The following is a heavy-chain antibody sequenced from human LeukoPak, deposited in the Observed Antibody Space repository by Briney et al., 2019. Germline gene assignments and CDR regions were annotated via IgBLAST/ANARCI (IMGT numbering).Heavy chain of an antibody. CDR1: VYTFTSYG. J-gene: IGHJ4*02. CDR3: ATYYDYIWGSYRQPNTAFDY. D-gene: IGHD3-16*02. Sequence: GASVKVSCKASVYTFTSYGISWVRQAPGQGLEWMGWISAYNGNTNYAQKLQGRVTMTTDTSTSTAYMELRSLRSDDTAVYYCATYYDYIWGSYRQPNTAFDYWGQGTLVTVSS. V-gene: IGHV1-18*01. CDR2: ISAYNGNT.